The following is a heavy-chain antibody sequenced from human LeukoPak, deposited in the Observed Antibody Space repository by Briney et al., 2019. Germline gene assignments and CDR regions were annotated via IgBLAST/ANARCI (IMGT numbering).Heavy chain of an antibody. J-gene: IGHJ4*02. CDR1: GFTFRSHG. V-gene: IGHV3-7*03. CDR2: IKQDGSEK. CDR3: ARDGPYSSYDY. Sequence: GGSLRLSCAASGFTFRSHGMHWVRQAPGKGLEWVANIKQDGSEKYYVDSVKGRFTISRDNAKNSLYLQMNSLRAEDTAVYYCARDGPYSSYDYWGQGTLVTVSS. D-gene: IGHD6-19*01.